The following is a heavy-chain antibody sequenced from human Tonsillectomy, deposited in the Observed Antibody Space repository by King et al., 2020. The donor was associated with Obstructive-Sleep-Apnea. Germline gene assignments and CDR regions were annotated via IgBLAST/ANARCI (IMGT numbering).Heavy chain of an antibody. CDR1: GFTFSSYS. V-gene: IGHV3-21*01. CDR3: ARVYIAAAGHTLDY. D-gene: IGHD6-13*01. J-gene: IGHJ4*02. Sequence: EMQLQESGGGLVKPGGSLRLSCAASGFTFSSYSMNWVRQASGKGLEWVSSISSRSTYINYADSVKGRFTISRDNAKNSLYLQMNSLRAEDTAVYYCARVYIAAAGHTLDYWGQGTLVTVSS. CDR2: ISSRSTYI.